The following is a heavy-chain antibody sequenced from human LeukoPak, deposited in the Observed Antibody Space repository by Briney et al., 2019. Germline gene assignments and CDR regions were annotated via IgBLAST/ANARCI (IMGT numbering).Heavy chain of an antibody. CDR1: GGTFTSYA. V-gene: IGHV1-69*04. D-gene: IGHD6-19*01. Sequence: ASVKLSCKASGGTFTSYAISWVRQAPGQGPEWMGRIIPILGIANYAQKFQGRVTITADKSTSTAYMDLSSLRSEDTAVYYCARDVAVAEDYWGQGTLVTVSS. CDR3: ARDVAVAEDY. J-gene: IGHJ4*02. CDR2: IIPILGIA.